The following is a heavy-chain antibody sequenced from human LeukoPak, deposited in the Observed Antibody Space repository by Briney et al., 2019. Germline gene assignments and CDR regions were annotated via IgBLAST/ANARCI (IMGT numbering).Heavy chain of an antibody. Sequence: SVKVSCKASGGTFSSYAISWVRQAPGQGLEWMGRIIHILGIANYAQKFQGRVTITADKSTSTAYMELSSLRSEDTAVYYCARRGPGYSSSWYLLPFDYWGQGTLVTVSS. D-gene: IGHD6-13*01. CDR1: GGTFSSYA. CDR2: IIHILGIA. V-gene: IGHV1-69*04. CDR3: ARRGPGYSSSWYLLPFDY. J-gene: IGHJ4*02.